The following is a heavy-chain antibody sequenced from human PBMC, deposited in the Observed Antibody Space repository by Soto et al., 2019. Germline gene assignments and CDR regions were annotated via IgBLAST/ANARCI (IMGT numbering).Heavy chain of an antibody. CDR1: GGSMSRYY. Sequence: LSLTCTVSGGSMSRYYWTWIRQPPGKGLEWIGNIHYTGSTNYNPSLKSRVTILLGTSTSQFSLKVSSVTAADTAVYYCARDLTISSTDGPLDPWGHGTLVTVPQ. D-gene: IGHD1-1*01. V-gene: IGHV4-59*01. CDR3: ARDLTISSTDGPLDP. CDR2: IHYTGST. J-gene: IGHJ5*02.